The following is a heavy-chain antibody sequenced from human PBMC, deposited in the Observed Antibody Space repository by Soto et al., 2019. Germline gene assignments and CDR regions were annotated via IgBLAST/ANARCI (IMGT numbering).Heavy chain of an antibody. J-gene: IGHJ4*02. CDR2: IWYDGSNK. CDR1: GFTFSSYG. D-gene: IGHD2-15*01. Sequence: QVQLVESGGGVVQPGRSLRLSCAASGFTFSSYGMHWVRQAPGKGLELVAVIWYDGSNKYYADSVKGRFTISRDNSKNTLYLSMNSRRAEDTAVYYCASDIWSGGRCPSDYWGQGTLVTVSS. CDR3: ASDIWSGGRCPSDY. V-gene: IGHV3-33*01.